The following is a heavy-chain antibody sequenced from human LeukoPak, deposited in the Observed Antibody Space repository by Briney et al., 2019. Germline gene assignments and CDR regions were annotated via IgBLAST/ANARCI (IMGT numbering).Heavy chain of an antibody. V-gene: IGHV4-34*01. Sequence: SETLSLTCAVYGGSFSGYYWSWIRQPPGKGLEWIGEINHSGSTNYNPSLKSRVTISVDTSKNQFSLKLSSVTAADTAVYYCALYGDYGLDDYWGQGTLVTVSS. CDR1: GGSFSGYY. CDR3: ALYGDYGLDDY. D-gene: IGHD4-17*01. J-gene: IGHJ4*02. CDR2: INHSGST.